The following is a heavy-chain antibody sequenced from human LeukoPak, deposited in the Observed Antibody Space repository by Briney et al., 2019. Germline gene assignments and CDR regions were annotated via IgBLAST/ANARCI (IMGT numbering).Heavy chain of an antibody. CDR2: IWYDGSNK. D-gene: IGHD6-19*01. CDR1: GFTVSSNY. Sequence: PGGSLRLSCAASGFTVSSNYMTWVRQAPGKGLEWVAVIWYDGSNKYYADSVKGRFTISRDNSKNTLYLQMNSLRAEDTAVYYCARVYSSGWNPYKYYYYYMDVWGKGTTVTASS. V-gene: IGHV3-33*08. J-gene: IGHJ6*03. CDR3: ARVYSSGWNPYKYYYYYMDV.